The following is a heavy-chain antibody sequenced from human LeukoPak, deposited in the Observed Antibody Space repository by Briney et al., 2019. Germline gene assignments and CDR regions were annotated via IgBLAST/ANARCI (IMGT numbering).Heavy chain of an antibody. CDR2: IYHSGST. CDR3: AREALRFLEWLSWTGGADYYYYMDV. Sequence: PSETLSLTCTVSGGSIYSGGYYWSWIRQPPGKGLEWIGYIYHSGSTYYNPSLKSRVTISVDRSKNQFSLKLSSVTAADTAVYYCAREALRFLEWLSWTGGADYYYYMDVWGKGTTVTVSS. J-gene: IGHJ6*03. D-gene: IGHD3-3*01. CDR1: GGSIYSGGYY. V-gene: IGHV4-30-2*01.